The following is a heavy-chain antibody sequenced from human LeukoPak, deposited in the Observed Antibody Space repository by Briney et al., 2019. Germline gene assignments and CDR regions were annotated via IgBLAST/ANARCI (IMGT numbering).Heavy chain of an antibody. CDR3: ARGGSSSSYYNNYGMDV. D-gene: IGHD6-13*01. CDR2: MNPKRGNT. J-gene: IGHJ6*02. CDR1: GYSLTSFD. Sequence: ASVKVSYKASGYSLTSFDINWVRQGSGQGLEWMGWMNPKRGNTGYAPTFQGRVTITRDTSIDTAFMELSSLRPDDTAVYYCARGGSSSSYYNNYGMDVWGQGTTITVSS. V-gene: IGHV1-8*01.